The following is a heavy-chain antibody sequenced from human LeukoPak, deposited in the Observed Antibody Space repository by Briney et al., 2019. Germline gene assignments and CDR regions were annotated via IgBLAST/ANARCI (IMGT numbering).Heavy chain of an antibody. J-gene: IGHJ4*02. CDR3: ARDDCSGGSCYSIDY. D-gene: IGHD2-15*01. CDR1: GYTFTGYY. V-gene: IGHV1-2*02. Sequence: ASVKVSCKASGYTFTGYYMHWVRQAPGQGLEWMGWINPNSGGTNYAQKFQGRVTMTRDTSISTAYMELSRLRSDDTAVYYCARDDCSGGSCYSIDYWGQGTLVTVSS. CDR2: INPNSGGT.